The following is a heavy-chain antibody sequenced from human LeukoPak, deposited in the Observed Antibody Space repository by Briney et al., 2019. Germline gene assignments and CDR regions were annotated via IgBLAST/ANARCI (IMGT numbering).Heavy chain of an antibody. Sequence: ASVKVSCKASGYTFTGYYMHWVRQAPGQGLVWLGWINPNSGGTNYAQKFQGWVTMTRDTSISTAYMELSRLRSDDTAVYYCARAGYYGSGSYYLKGPYYYYYGMDVWGQGTTVTVSS. CDR2: INPNSGGT. V-gene: IGHV1-2*04. D-gene: IGHD3-10*01. CDR3: ARAGYYGSGSYYLKGPYYYYYGMDV. J-gene: IGHJ6*01. CDR1: GYTFTGYY.